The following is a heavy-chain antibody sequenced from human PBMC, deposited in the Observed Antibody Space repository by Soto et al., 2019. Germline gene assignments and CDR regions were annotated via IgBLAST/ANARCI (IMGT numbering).Heavy chain of an antibody. V-gene: IGHV5-10-1*01. CDR2: IDPSDSYT. Sequence: GESLKISCKGSGYSFSSYWISWVRQMPGKGLEWMGRIDPSDSYTNYSPSFQGHVTISADKSISTAYLQWSSLKASDTAMYYCAASLGAYDILTGRFDYWGQGTLVTVSS. D-gene: IGHD3-9*01. CDR1: GYSFSSYW. J-gene: IGHJ4*02. CDR3: AASLGAYDILTGRFDY.